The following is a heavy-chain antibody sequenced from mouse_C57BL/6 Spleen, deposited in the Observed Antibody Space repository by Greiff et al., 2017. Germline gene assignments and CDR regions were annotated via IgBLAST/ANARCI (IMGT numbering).Heavy chain of an antibody. Sequence: EVQLKESGGDLVKPGGSLKLSCAASGFTFSSYGMSWVRQTPDKRLEWVATISSGGSYTYYPDSVKGRFTISRDNAKNTLYLQMSSLKSEDTAMYYCAATVVGRAMDYWGQGTSVTVSS. CDR1: GFTFSSYG. CDR3: AATVVGRAMDY. V-gene: IGHV5-6*01. J-gene: IGHJ4*01. D-gene: IGHD1-1*01. CDR2: ISSGGSYT.